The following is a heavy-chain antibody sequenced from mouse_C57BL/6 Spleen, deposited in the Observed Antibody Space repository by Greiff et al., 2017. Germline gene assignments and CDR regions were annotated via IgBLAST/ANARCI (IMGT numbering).Heavy chain of an antibody. Sequence: QVQLQQSGAELARPGASVKMSCKASGYTFTSYTMHWVKQRPGQGLEWIGYINPSSGYTKYNQKFKDKATLTADKSSSTAYMQLSSLTSEDSADYYCARYYGSSPYAMDYWGQGTSVTVSS. V-gene: IGHV1-4*01. D-gene: IGHD1-1*01. CDR3: ARYYGSSPYAMDY. J-gene: IGHJ4*01. CDR2: INPSSGYT. CDR1: GYTFTSYT.